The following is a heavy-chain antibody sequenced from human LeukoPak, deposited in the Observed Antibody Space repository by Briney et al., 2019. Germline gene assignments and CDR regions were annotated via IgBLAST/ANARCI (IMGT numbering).Heavy chain of an antibody. Sequence: SETLSLTCTVSGGSISSYYWSWIRQPPGKGLEWIGYIYYSGSTNYNPSLKSRVTISVDTSKNQFSLKLSSVTAADTAVYYCARDRAARPIWFDPWGQGTLVTVSS. J-gene: IGHJ5*02. V-gene: IGHV4-59*12. D-gene: IGHD6-6*01. CDR2: IYYSGST. CDR3: ARDRAARPIWFDP. CDR1: GGSISSYY.